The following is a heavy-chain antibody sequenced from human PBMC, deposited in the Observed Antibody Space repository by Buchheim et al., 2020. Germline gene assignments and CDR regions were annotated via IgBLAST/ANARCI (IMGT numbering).Heavy chain of an antibody. D-gene: IGHD3-22*01. J-gene: IGHJ4*02. Sequence: QVQLQQWGAGLLKPSETLSLTCAVYGGSFSGYYWTWIRQSPGEGLEWIGEINHSGRTKYNPSLKSRVTISIDTSRNQFSLKLSSVTAADTAVYYCARGPPLIYSDGSGYYNFDYWGQGIL. CDR3: ARGPPLIYSDGSGYYNFDY. CDR1: GGSFSGYY. CDR2: INHSGRT. V-gene: IGHV4-34*01.